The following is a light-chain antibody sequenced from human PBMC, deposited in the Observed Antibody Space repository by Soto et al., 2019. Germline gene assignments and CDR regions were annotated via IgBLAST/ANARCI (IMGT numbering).Light chain of an antibody. CDR3: QHYNNCPPT. Sequence: EMVMTQSPATLSVSPGERVTLSCRASESVHRNLAWYQQKPGQVPSLLIYYASTRPTGVPDRFTGSGSGTEFTLTISSLQSEDSAVYYCQHYNNCPPTFGGGTKVEIK. CDR2: YAS. J-gene: IGKJ4*01. CDR1: ESVHRN. V-gene: IGKV3-15*01.